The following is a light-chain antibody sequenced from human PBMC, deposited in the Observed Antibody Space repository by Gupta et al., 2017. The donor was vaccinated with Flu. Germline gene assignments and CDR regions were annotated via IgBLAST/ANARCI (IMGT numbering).Light chain of an antibody. CDR1: QGI. CDR3: QQYDSFPWT. CDR2: AAS. V-gene: IGKV1D-8*01. J-gene: IGKJ1*01. Sequence: VIWMTQSPSLLSASTGDRVTISCRMSQGIIAWYQQKPGKAPELLIYAASTLQSGVPSRFSGSGSGTDFTLTISCLQSEDFATYYCQQYDSFPWTFGQGTKVEIK.